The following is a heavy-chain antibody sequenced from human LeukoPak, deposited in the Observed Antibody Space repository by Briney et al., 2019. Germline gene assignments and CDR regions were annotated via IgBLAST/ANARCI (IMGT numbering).Heavy chain of an antibody. CDR1: GFTFSSYA. CDR3: AKGKYYYDSSGYYSLFDY. D-gene: IGHD3-22*01. J-gene: IGHJ4*02. CDR2: ISGSGGST. V-gene: IGHV3-23*01. Sequence: GGSLRLSCAASGFTFSSYAMSWVRQAPGKGLEWVSAISGSGGSTYYADSVKGRFTISRDNSKNTLYLQMNSLRAEDTAVYYCAKGKYYYDSSGYYSLFDYWGQGTLVTVSS.